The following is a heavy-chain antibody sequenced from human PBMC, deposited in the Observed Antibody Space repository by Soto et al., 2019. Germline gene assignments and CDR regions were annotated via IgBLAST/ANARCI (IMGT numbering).Heavy chain of an antibody. CDR2: VFHTGDT. CDR1: GDSISSSVW. V-gene: IGHV4-4*02. J-gene: IGHJ4*02. D-gene: IGHD7-27*01. CDR3: ARKAWVRFDF. Sequence: PSETLSLTCAVSGDSISSSVWWTWVRQPPGKGLEWIGEVFHTGDTYFNPSLRSRVAMSVDKSTNEFSLKVTSVTAADTAIYYCARKAWVRFDFWGQGVPVTVSS.